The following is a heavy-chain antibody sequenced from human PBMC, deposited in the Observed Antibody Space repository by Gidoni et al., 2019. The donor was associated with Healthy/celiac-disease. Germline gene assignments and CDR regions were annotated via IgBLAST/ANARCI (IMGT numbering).Heavy chain of an antibody. CDR2: ITHSGST. V-gene: IGHV4-34*01. J-gene: IGHJ3*02. CDR1: GGSFSGYY. D-gene: IGHD2-21*02. CDR3: ARDPLYCGGDCYSAFDI. Sequence: QVQLQQWGAGLLKPSETLSLTCAVYGGSFSGYYWSWIRPPPGQGLECIGEITHSGSTNYNPSLKSRVTISVDTSTNQFSLKLRSVTAADTAVYYCARDPLYCGGDCYSAFDIWGQGTMVTVSS.